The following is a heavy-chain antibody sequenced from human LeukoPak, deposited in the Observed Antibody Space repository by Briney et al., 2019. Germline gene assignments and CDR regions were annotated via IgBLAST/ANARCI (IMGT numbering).Heavy chain of an antibody. Sequence: PSETLSLTCTVSGDSISSSSYYWAWIRQPPGKGLEWIGAIYSRGNTYYNPSLKSRVTISVDTSKNQFSLKLRSVTAADTAVYSCARRGWDRPFDYWGQGTLVTVSP. CDR2: IYSRGNT. D-gene: IGHD6-19*01. CDR3: ARRGWDRPFDY. J-gene: IGHJ4*02. CDR1: GDSISSSSYY. V-gene: IGHV4-39*01.